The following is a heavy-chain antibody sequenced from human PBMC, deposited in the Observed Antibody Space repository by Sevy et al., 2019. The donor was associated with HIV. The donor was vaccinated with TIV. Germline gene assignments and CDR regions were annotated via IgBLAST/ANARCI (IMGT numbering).Heavy chain of an antibody. Sequence: GGSLRLSCAASGFTFSDYDMHWVRQAPGKGLEWVAVMSHDGSYKNHADSVKVRFTISRDNFKNTLYLQMNSLRVEDTAVYFCARLFSCGSDCYYLDYWGQGAPVTVSS. J-gene: IGHJ4*02. CDR1: GFTFSDYD. CDR3: ARLFSCGSDCYYLDY. V-gene: IGHV3-30*04. D-gene: IGHD2-21*02. CDR2: MSHDGSYK.